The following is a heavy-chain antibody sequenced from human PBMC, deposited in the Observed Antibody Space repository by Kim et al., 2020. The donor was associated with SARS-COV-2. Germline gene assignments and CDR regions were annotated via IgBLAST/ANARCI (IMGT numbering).Heavy chain of an antibody. CDR3: ARGGLDYYDSSGYYYAFDY. CDR1: GGSFSGYY. Sequence: SETLSLTCAVYGGSFSGYYWSWIRQPPGKGLEWIGEINHSGSTNYNPSLKSRVTISVDTSKNQFSLKLSSVTAADTAVYYCARGGLDYYDSSGYYYAFDYWGQGTLVTVSS. D-gene: IGHD3-22*01. V-gene: IGHV4-34*01. J-gene: IGHJ4*02. CDR2: INHSGST.